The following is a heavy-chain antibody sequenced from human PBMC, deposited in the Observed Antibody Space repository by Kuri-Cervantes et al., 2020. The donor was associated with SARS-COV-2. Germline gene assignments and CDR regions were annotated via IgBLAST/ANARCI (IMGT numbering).Heavy chain of an antibody. J-gene: IGHJ5*02. CDR3: ARVWFGEFDWFDP. Sequence: SETLSRTCAVYGGSFSGYYWTWIRQPPGKGLEWIGEINHSGSTNYNPSLKSRVTISVDTSKNQFSLKVSSVTAADTAVYYCARVWFGEFDWFDPWGQGTLVTVSS. CDR2: INHSGST. V-gene: IGHV4-34*01. CDR1: GGSFSGYY. D-gene: IGHD3-10*01.